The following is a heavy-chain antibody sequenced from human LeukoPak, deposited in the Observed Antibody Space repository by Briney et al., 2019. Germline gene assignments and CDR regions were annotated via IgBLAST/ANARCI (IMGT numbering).Heavy chain of an antibody. CDR2: ISWNGGSI. V-gene: IGHV3-9*01. CDR3: AKGTYYYDSSGKGYFDY. CDR1: GFTFDDYA. Sequence: PGGSLRLSCAASGFTFDDYAMHWVRQAPGKGLEWVSGISWNGGSIGYADSARGRFTISRDNAKNSLYLQMNSLRAEDTALYYCAKGTYYYDSSGKGYFDYWGQGTLVTVSS. J-gene: IGHJ4*02. D-gene: IGHD3-22*01.